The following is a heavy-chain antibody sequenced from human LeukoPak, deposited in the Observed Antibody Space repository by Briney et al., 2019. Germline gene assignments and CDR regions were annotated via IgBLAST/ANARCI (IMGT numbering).Heavy chain of an antibody. J-gene: IGHJ4*02. CDR3: AKERGGYNPFDY. CDR1: GFTFSSYA. Sequence: GGSLRLSCAASGFTFSSYAMSWVRQAAGKGLEWVSGLSGSGSSIYYADSVKGRFTISRDNSKNTLYLQMNSLRAEDTAVYYCAKERGGYNPFDYWGQGTLVTVSS. D-gene: IGHD5-24*01. CDR2: LSGSGSSI. V-gene: IGHV3-23*01.